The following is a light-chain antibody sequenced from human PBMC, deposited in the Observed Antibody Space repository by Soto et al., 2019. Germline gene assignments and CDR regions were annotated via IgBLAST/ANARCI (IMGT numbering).Light chain of an antibody. CDR3: MPALQTRNT. Sequence: DIVMTQSPLSLPVTPGEPASISCRSSQSLLHSNGYNYLDWYLQKPGQSPQLLIYLGSNRASGVPDRFSGSGSGTDFTLKISRVEAEDVGVYYCMPALQTRNTFGQGTKLEIK. V-gene: IGKV2-28*01. CDR1: QSLLHSNGYNY. J-gene: IGKJ2*01. CDR2: LGS.